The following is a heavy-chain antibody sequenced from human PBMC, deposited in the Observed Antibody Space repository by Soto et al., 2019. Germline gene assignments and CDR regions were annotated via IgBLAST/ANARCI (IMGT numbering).Heavy chain of an antibody. Sequence: SETLSLTCTVSGGSISSYYWSWIRQPPGKGLEWIGYIYYSGSTNYNPSLKSRVTISVDTSKNQFSLKLSSVTAADTAVYYCAREIVVVPAAPEYYYYYYMDAWGKGTTVTVSS. CDR2: IYYSGST. CDR3: AREIVVVPAAPEYYYYYYMDA. CDR1: GGSISSYY. J-gene: IGHJ6*03. V-gene: IGHV4-59*12. D-gene: IGHD2-2*01.